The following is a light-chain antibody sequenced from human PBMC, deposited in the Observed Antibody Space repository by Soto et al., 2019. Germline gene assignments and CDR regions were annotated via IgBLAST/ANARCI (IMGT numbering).Light chain of an antibody. CDR3: QQYNNWPRT. J-gene: IGKJ3*01. Sequence: EIVMTQSPATLSVSPGERATLSCRASQSVSSNLAWYQQKPGQAPRLLIYGASTRATGIPARFSGSGSGTALTLTISSLQSEDFAVYYCQQYNNWPRTFGPGTKVDIK. CDR2: GAS. CDR1: QSVSSN. V-gene: IGKV3-15*01.